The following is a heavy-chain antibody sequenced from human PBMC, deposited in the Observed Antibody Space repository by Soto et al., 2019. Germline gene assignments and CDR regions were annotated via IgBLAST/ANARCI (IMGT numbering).Heavy chain of an antibody. CDR2: IYYSGST. Sequence: QVQLQESGPGLVKPSETLSLTCTVSGGSISSYYWSWIRQPPGKGLEWIGYIYYSGSTNYNPSLKSRVTISVDTSKNQFSLKLSSVTAADTAVYYCARVLSHKTDAFDIWGQGTMVTVSS. V-gene: IGHV4-59*01. J-gene: IGHJ3*02. D-gene: IGHD3-10*01. CDR3: ARVLSHKTDAFDI. CDR1: GGSISSYY.